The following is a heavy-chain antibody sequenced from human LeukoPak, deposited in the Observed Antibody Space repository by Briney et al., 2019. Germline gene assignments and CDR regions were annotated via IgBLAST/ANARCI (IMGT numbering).Heavy chain of an antibody. J-gene: IGHJ4*02. Sequence: GGSLRLSCATSGFTFGICAMSWVRQAPGKGLGWVSEISGSGGSTFYADSVKGRFTISRDNAKSTLSLQMHSLRAEDTAVYYCAKGVASCAGDCYSSNWGQGTLVTVSS. CDR2: ISGSGGST. D-gene: IGHD2-21*02. V-gene: IGHV3-23*01. CDR3: AKGVASCAGDCYSSN. CDR1: GFTFGICA.